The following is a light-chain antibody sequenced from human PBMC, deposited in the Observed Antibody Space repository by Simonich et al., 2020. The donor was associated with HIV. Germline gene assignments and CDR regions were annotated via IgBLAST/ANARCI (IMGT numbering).Light chain of an antibody. Sequence: DVVMTQSPLSLPVTPGEPASISCRSSQSLLHSNRYHYLDWYLQKPGQSQQLLIYEVSNRFSGVPDRFSGSGSGTDFTLKISRVEAEDVGVYYCMQSIQLPLFGGGTKVEIK. V-gene: IGKV2D-29*02. J-gene: IGKJ4*01. CDR2: EVS. CDR3: MQSIQLPL. CDR1: QSLLHSNRYHY.